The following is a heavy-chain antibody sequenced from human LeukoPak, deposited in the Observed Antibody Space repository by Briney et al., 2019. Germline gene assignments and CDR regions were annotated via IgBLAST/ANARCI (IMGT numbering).Heavy chain of an antibody. V-gene: IGHV1-2*02. CDR2: INPNSGGA. CDR3: ARERCSGGSCYSYYYYGMDV. J-gene: IGHJ6*02. Sequence: ASVKVSCKASGYTFTGYYMHWVRQAPGQGLEWMGWINPNSGGANYAQKFQGRVTMTRDTSISTAYMELSRLRSDDTAVYYCARERCSGGSCYSYYYYGMDVWGQGTTVTVPS. CDR1: GYTFTGYY. D-gene: IGHD2-15*01.